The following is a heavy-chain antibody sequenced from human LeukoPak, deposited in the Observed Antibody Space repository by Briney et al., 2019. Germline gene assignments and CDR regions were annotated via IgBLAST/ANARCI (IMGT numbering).Heavy chain of an antibody. CDR3: VRKSYGDFLDYDYHLDV. Sequence: PGGSLRLSCAASGFTFRSYTMNWVRQAPGKGLEWVSSIKGRFTISRDNPKNSLYLQMNSLRVEDTAVYYCVRKSYGDFLDYDYHLDVWGKGTTVTVSS. V-gene: IGHV3-21*01. J-gene: IGHJ6*03. CDR2: I. CDR1: GFTFRSYT. D-gene: IGHD4-17*01.